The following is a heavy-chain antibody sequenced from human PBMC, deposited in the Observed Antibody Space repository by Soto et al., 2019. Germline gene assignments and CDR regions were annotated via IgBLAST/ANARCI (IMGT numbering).Heavy chain of an antibody. J-gene: IGHJ5*02. V-gene: IGHV4-39*01. CDR3: ARQRGVGNDYGGKGWFNP. CDR1: GGSISSSSYY. Sequence: SETLSLTCTVSGGSISSSSYYWGWIRQPPGKGLEWIGSIYYSGSTYYNPSLKSRVTISVDTSKNQFSLKLSSVTAADTAVYYCARQRGVGNDYGGKGWFNPWGQGTLVTVSS. D-gene: IGHD4-17*01. CDR2: IYYSGST.